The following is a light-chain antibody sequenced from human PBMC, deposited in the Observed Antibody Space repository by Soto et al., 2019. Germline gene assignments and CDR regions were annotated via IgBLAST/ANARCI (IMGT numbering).Light chain of an antibody. J-gene: IGKJ4*01. CDR2: ELS. V-gene: IGKV2D-29*01. CDR1: QSLMHTDGKTH. CDR3: MQTLQNPLT. Sequence: DILMTQSPLSLSVTPGQPASISCKSSQSLMHTDGKTHLYWYLQRPGQPPQLLIYELSNRFSGVPDRFSGSWSGTDFSLKISRVEAEDAGVYYCMQTLQNPLTFGGGTKVDIK.